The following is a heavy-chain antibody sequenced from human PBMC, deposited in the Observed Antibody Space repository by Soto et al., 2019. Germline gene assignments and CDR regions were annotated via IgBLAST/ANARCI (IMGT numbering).Heavy chain of an antibody. CDR1: GLTVSSNY. CDR3: ASSPYSYSFDD. Sequence: GRSLRLSLAASGLTVSSNYMSWVRQSPGKGLEWVSVIYSGGSTYYADSVKGRFTISRDNSKNTLYLQMNSLRAEDTAVYYCASSPYSYSFDDWGHGTSVTVYS. J-gene: IGHJ4*01. V-gene: IGHV3-53*01. CDR2: IYSGGST. D-gene: IGHD5-18*01.